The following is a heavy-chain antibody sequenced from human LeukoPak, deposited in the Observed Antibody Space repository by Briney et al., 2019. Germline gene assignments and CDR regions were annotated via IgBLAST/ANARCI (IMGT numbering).Heavy chain of an antibody. J-gene: IGHJ4*02. CDR3: ARRNGSYRYRSFVY. D-gene: IGHD3-16*02. Sequence: SETLSLTCAVYGGSFSGYYWSWIRQPPGKGLEWIGEINHSGSTNYNPSLKNRVAISVNTSTNQLSLKLSTVTAADTAVYYCARRNGSYRYRSFVYWGQETLVTVSS. CDR2: INHSGST. V-gene: IGHV4-34*01. CDR1: GGSFSGYY.